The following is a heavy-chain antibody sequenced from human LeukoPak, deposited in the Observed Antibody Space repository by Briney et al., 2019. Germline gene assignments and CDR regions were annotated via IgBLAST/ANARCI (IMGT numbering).Heavy chain of an antibody. CDR1: GFTFDDYG. J-gene: IGHJ5*02. Sequence: GGSLRLSCAASGFTFDDYGMSWVRQAPGKGLEWVSGINWNGGSTGYADSVKGRFTISRDNAKNSLYLQMNSLRAEDTALYYCARDPSPGRGQQPDPGNHWGRGTLVTVSS. CDR2: INWNGGST. D-gene: IGHD6-13*01. V-gene: IGHV3-20*04. CDR3: ARDPSPGRGQQPDPGNH.